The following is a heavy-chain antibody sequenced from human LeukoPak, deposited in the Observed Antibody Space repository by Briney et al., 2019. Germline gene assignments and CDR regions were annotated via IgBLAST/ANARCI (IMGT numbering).Heavy chain of an antibody. J-gene: IGHJ6*02. D-gene: IGHD5-12*01. CDR3: ARDQTWLRDYYGMDV. V-gene: IGHV3-21*01. Sequence: GGSLRLSCAASGFTFSSYSMNWVRQAPGKGLEWVSSISSSSSSYIYYADSVKGRFTTSRDNAKNSLYLQMNSLRAEDTAVYYCARDQTWLRDYYGMDVWGQGTTVTVSS. CDR2: ISSSSSSYI. CDR1: GFTFSSYS.